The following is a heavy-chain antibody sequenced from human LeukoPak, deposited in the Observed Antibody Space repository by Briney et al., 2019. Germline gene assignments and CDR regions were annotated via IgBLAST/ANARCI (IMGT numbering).Heavy chain of an antibody. Sequence: PPETLSLTCTVSGGSISSNSYYWTWIRQSAGKGLEWIGHIYPSGSTKYNPSLKSRVTILADTSENQFSLKVTSVTAADTAVYYCARAVVLATAIHFGHWGQGTLVTVSS. CDR2: IYPSGST. CDR1: GGSISSNSYY. CDR3: ARAVVLATAIHFGH. V-gene: IGHV4-61*09. J-gene: IGHJ4*02. D-gene: IGHD2-15*01.